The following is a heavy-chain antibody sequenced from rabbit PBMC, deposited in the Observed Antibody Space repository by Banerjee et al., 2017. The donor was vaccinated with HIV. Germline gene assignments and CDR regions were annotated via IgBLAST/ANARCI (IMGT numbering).Heavy chain of an antibody. CDR1: GFSFSSSYY. CDR2: IDSGSSGFT. J-gene: IGHJ6*01. D-gene: IGHD8-1*01. Sequence: QQQLEESGGGLVKPGGTLTLTCTASGFSFSSSYYMCWVRQAPGKGLEWIACIDSGSSGFTYFASWAKGRFTISKTSSTTVTLQMTSLTVADTATYFCARDTGSSFSSYGMDLWGPGTLVTVS. CDR3: ARDTGSSFSSYGMDL. V-gene: IGHV1S45*01.